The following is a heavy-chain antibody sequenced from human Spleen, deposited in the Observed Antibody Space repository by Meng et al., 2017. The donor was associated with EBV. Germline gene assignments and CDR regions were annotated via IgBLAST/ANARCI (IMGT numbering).Heavy chain of an antibody. Sequence: GRLQVSGSGLVHPPAAMSLTCPGSGASISTDSYAWTWIRQTPGKGLEWLRYVYFSGSTNYNPSLKSRVTMSIDTSKNQFSLNLRSATAANAAVYFCARGGYGTNYFDPWGQGTLVTVSS. J-gene: IGHJ5*02. CDR3: ARGGYGTNYFDP. CDR2: VYFSGST. D-gene: IGHD4/OR15-4a*01. CDR1: GASISTDSYA. V-gene: IGHV4-61*01.